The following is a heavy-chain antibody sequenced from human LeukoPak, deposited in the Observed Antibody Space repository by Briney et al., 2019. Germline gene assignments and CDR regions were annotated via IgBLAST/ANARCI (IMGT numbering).Heavy chain of an antibody. V-gene: IGHV4-34*01. J-gene: IGHJ5*02. CDR2: INHSGSS. Sequence: KPSETLSLTCVVYGGSFSGYSWNWIRQPPGKGLEWIGEINHSGSSNYSPSLKSRVTISLDTSKNQFSLKLTSITAADTAVYYCARGPMRSWFDPWGQGTLVTVSS. CDR3: ARGPMRSWFDP. CDR1: GGSFSGYS.